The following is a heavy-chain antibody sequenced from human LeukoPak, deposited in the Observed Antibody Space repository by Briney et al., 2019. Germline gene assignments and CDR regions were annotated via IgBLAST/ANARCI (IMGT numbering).Heavy chain of an antibody. Sequence: PSETLSLTCTVSGGSISSSSYYWGWIRQPPGKGLEWIGSIYYSGSTYYNPSLKSRVTISVDTSKNQFSLKLSYVTAADTAVYYYASRIAVAGRIDYWGQGTLVTVSS. D-gene: IGHD6-19*01. CDR1: GGSISSSSYY. V-gene: IGHV4-39*07. J-gene: IGHJ4*02. CDR3: ASRIAVAGRIDY. CDR2: IYYSGST.